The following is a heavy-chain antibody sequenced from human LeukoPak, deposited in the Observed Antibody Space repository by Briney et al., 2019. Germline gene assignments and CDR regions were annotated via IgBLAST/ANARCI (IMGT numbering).Heavy chain of an antibody. D-gene: IGHD5-18*01. CDR2: IYSGGST. J-gene: IGHJ3*02. CDR1: GFTVSSNY. CDR3: ARGGYSYGNDAFDI. V-gene: IGHV3-53*01. Sequence: GGSLRLSCAASGFTVSSNYMSWVRQAPGKGLEWVSVIYSGGSTYYEDSVTGRFTISRDNSKNTLYLQMNSLRAEDTAVYYCARGGYSYGNDAFDIWGQGTMVTVSS.